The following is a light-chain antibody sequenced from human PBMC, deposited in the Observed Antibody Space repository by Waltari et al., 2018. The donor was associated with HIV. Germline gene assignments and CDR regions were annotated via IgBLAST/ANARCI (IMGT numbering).Light chain of an antibody. CDR1: SSDVGNYNR. CDR2: EVS. CDR3: SSYTSSNTFVV. V-gene: IGLV2-18*02. J-gene: IGLJ2*01. Sequence: QSALTPPPSVSGSPGQSVTISCTGTSSDVGNYNRVYWYQQPPGSAPKLMIYEVSNRPSGVPRRVAGSKSGNTASLTISGLQAEDEADYYCSSYTSSNTFVVFGGGTKLTVL.